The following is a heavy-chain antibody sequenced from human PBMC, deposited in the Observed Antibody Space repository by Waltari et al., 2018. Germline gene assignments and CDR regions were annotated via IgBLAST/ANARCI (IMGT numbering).Heavy chain of an antibody. Sequence: QVQLVQSGAEVKKPGASVKVSCKASGYTFTGYYMHWVRQAPGQGLEWMGWINPNSGGTNYAQKFQGRVTMTRDTSISTAYMELSRLRSDDTAVYYCARAYYDLWSGYYNDVGYYYYYGMDVWGQGTTVTVSS. D-gene: IGHD3-3*01. V-gene: IGHV1-2*02. CDR2: INPNSGGT. CDR3: ARAYYDLWSGYYNDVGYYYYYGMDV. J-gene: IGHJ6*02. CDR1: GYTFTGYY.